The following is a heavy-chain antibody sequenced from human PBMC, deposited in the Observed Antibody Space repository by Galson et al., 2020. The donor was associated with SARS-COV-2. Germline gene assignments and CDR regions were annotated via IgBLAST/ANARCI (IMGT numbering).Heavy chain of an antibody. CDR1: GGSISSGNYY. D-gene: IGHD3-16*01. J-gene: IGHJ6*02. CDR2: IYNTGTT. V-gene: IGHV4-31*03. CDR3: ARVEGAWPYYYGMDV. Sequence: SETLSLTCIVSGGSISSGNYYWSWVRQHPGKGLEWIGHIYNTGTTYYNPSLKSRATMSVDTSANQFSLKVNSVTAADTAVYYCARVEGAWPYYYGMDVWGQGATVTVSS.